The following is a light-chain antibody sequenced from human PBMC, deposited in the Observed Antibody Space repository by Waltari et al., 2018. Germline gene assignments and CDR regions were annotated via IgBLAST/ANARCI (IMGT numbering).Light chain of an antibody. V-gene: IGLV2-23*01. Sequence: QSALTQPASVSGSPGQSITISCTGTSSDVGSFKLVSWYHQHPGKAPDLMIYADSNRPSGSSSRFSGSKSGNTASLTISGLQAEDEAAYYCCSYAGSSTVKFGEGTYLTVL. CDR1: SSDVGSFKL. J-gene: IGLJ2*01. CDR3: CSYAGSSTVK. CDR2: ADS.